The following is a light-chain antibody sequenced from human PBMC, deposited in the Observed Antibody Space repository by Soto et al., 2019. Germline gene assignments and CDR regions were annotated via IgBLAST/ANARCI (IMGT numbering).Light chain of an antibody. Sequence: DLVMTQSPLSLPVTPGEPASISCRSSQSLLHSSGDTYMDWYLQKPGQSPQLLIYLGSNRASGGPVRFSGSGSGTDFTLKISRVEAEDVGVYYCMQALQTPWTFGQGTKVEIK. V-gene: IGKV2-28*01. CDR3: MQALQTPWT. CDR2: LGS. CDR1: QSLLHSSGDTY. J-gene: IGKJ1*01.